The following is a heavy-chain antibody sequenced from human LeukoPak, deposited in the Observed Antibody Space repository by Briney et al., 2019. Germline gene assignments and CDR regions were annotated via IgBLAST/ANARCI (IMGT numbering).Heavy chain of an antibody. CDR3: ARDRYSSAWYEE. J-gene: IGHJ4*02. CDR2: IYSGDST. Sequence: PGGSLRHACAASGFTVSTNYMSWVRQAPGKGLEWVSVIYSGDSTYYADSVKGRFTISRDNAKNTLYLQMNSLRAEDTAVYYCARDRYSSAWYEEWGQGTLVTVSS. CDR1: GFTVSTNY. D-gene: IGHD6-19*01. V-gene: IGHV3-53*01.